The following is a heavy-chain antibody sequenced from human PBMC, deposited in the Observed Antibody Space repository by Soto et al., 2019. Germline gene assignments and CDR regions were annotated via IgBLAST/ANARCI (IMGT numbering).Heavy chain of an antibody. D-gene: IGHD5-12*01. V-gene: IGHV3-30*04. CDR1: GFTFSSYA. CDR2: ISYDGSNK. CDR3: ARSGGYSGYDAFDI. J-gene: IGHJ3*02. Sequence: SLRLSCAASGFTFSSYAMHWVRQAPGKGLEWVAVISYDGSNKYYADSVKGRFTISRDNSKNTLYLQMNSLRAEDTAVYYCARSGGYSGYDAFDIWGQGTMVTVSS.